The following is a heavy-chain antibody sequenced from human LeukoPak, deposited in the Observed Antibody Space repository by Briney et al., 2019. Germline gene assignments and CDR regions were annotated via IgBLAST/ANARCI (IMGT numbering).Heavy chain of an antibody. J-gene: IGHJ6*02. Sequence: TGGSLRLSCAASGFTFSSYWMSWVRQAPGKGLEWVANIKQDGSEKYYVDSVKGRFTISRDNAKNSLYLQMNSLRAEDTAVYYCARDSRYSSSWYGGYYYGMDVWGQGTTVTVSS. CDR1: GFTFSSYW. V-gene: IGHV3-7*01. D-gene: IGHD6-13*01. CDR2: IKQDGSEK. CDR3: ARDSRYSSSWYGGYYYGMDV.